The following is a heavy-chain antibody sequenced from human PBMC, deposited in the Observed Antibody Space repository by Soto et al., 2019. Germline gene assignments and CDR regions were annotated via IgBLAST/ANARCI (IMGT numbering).Heavy chain of an antibody. D-gene: IGHD6-19*01. CDR3: AREKAVAGTTFDY. J-gene: IGHJ4*02. CDR1: GFALGSYW. Sequence: EVQLVESGGGPVQPGGSLRVSCAASGFALGSYWMHWVRQAPGKGLVWVSRIQSDGSSTNYADSVKGRFTISRDNAKNTLYLQMDSLRVEDTALYYCAREKAVAGTTFDYWGQGTLVTVSS. V-gene: IGHV3-74*01. CDR2: IQSDGSST.